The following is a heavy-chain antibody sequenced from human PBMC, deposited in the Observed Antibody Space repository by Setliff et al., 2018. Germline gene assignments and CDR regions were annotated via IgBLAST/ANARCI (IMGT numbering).Heavy chain of an antibody. J-gene: IGHJ3*02. CDR2: ISSDGTSI. V-gene: IGHV3-23*03. CDR3: AKVTYYYDSSVVTDAFDI. D-gene: IGHD3-22*01. CDR1: GLTFSSDA. Sequence: GGSLRLSCAASGLTFSSDAMTWVRQTPGKGLEWVSVISSDGTSIYYADSVKGRFTISRDNSKNTLYLQMNSLRAEDTAVYYCAKVTYYYDSSVVTDAFDIWGQGTMVTVSS.